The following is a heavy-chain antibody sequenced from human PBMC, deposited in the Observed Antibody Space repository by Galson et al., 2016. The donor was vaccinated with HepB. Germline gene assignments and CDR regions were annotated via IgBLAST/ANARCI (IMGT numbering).Heavy chain of an antibody. Sequence: SLRLSCAASGFTFNKYWMNWVRQAPGKGLEWVANIKHDGSEKHYVDSVKGRFTISRDNAKNSLYLQMSSLRAEDTAMYYCARQQVVPVYWGQGTLVTVSS. CDR3: ARQQVVPVY. J-gene: IGHJ4*02. V-gene: IGHV3-7*03. D-gene: IGHD6-13*01. CDR1: GFTFNKYW. CDR2: IKHDGSEK.